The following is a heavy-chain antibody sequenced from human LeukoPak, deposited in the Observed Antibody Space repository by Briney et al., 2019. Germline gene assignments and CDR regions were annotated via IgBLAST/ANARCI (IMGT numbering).Heavy chain of an antibody. CDR3: ARDHETHNDAFDI. Sequence: TSETLSLTCTVSGGSISSSNYYWGWVRQPPGKGLEWIGIIYYSGTTYYNPSLKSRVSLSVDTSKDQFSLKLSSVTAADTAVYYCARDHETHNDAFDIGGQGTMVTVSS. CDR2: IYYSGTT. V-gene: IGHV4-39*07. J-gene: IGHJ3*02. CDR1: GGSISSSNYY.